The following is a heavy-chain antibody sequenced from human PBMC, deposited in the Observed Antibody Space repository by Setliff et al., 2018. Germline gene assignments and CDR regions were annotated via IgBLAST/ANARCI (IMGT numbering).Heavy chain of an antibody. D-gene: IGHD3-22*01. Sequence: SETLSLTCTVSGGSLRDSAIFWGWIRQPPGKGLEWIGSTYYNGDTYYNPSLKSRVTMSVDTSKNLFSLKLSSVTAADTAVYFCARGPRFDYESPTYRRRFDPWGQGTAVTVSS. V-gene: IGHV4-39*02. J-gene: IGHJ5*02. CDR2: TYYNGDT. CDR3: ARGPRFDYESPTYRRRFDP. CDR1: GGSLRDSAIF.